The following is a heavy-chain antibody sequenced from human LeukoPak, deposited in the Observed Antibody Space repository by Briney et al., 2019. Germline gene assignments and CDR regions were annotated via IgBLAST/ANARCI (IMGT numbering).Heavy chain of an antibody. Sequence: ASVKVSCKASGYTFTSYYMHWVRQAPGQGLEWMGIINPNGGSTSYAQKFQGRVTMTRDTSTSTVYMELSSLRSEDTAVYYCARYYYDSSGYPYFDYWGQGTLVTVSS. J-gene: IGHJ4*02. V-gene: IGHV1-46*01. CDR2: INPNGGST. D-gene: IGHD3-22*01. CDR3: ARYYYDSSGYPYFDY. CDR1: GYTFTSYY.